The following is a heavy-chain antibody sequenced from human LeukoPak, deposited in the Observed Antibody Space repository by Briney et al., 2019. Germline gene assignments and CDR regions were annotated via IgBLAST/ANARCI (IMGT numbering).Heavy chain of an antibody. CDR1: GFTFSSYS. D-gene: IGHD6-13*01. Sequence: GGPLRLSCAASGFTFSSYSMNWVRQAPGKGLEWVSSISSSSSYIYYADSVKGRFTISRDNAKNSLYLQMNSLRAEDTAVYYCARDPGIAAAKGMDVWGQGTTVTVSS. CDR3: ARDPGIAAAKGMDV. CDR2: ISSSSSYI. V-gene: IGHV3-21*01. J-gene: IGHJ6*02.